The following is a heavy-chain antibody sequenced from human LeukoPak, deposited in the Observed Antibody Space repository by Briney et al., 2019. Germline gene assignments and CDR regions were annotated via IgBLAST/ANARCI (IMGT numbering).Heavy chain of an antibody. V-gene: IGHV3-21*01. J-gene: IGHJ4*02. D-gene: IGHD3-10*01. CDR1: GFTFSDYS. Sequence: GGSLRLSCAASGFTFSDYSMNWVRQAPGKGLEWVSSISFTSSFVYYADSVKGRFTISRDNAKNSLYLQMNSLRTEDTAVYYCASERLVVRGITGYFDYWGQGTLVTVSS. CDR3: ASERLVVRGITGYFDY. CDR2: ISFTSSFV.